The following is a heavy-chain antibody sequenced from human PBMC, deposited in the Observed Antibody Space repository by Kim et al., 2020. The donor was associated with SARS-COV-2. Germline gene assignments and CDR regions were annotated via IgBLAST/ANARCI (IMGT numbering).Heavy chain of an antibody. CDR3: TRWRPGSGSYYRIRPFDY. V-gene: IGHV3-49*04. CDR1: GFTFGDYA. CDR2: IRSKAYGGTT. Sequence: GGSLRLSCTASGFTFGDYAMSWVRQAPGKGLEWVGFIRSKAYGGTTEYAASVKGRFTISRDDSKSIAYLQVNSLKTEDTAVYYCTRWRPGSGSYYRIRPFDYWGQGTLVTVSS. J-gene: IGHJ4*02. D-gene: IGHD3-10*01.